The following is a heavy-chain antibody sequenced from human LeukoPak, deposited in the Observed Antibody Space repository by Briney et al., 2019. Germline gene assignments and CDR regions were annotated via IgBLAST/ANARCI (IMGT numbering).Heavy chain of an antibody. V-gene: IGHV4-38-2*02. CDR2: IYHSGST. CDR1: GYSISSGYY. J-gene: IGHJ4*02. CDR3: ARADYSGPFDY. Sequence: SETLSLTCTVSGYSISSGYYWGWIRQPPGKGQEWIGSIYHSGSTYYNPSLKSRVTISVDTSKNQFSLKLSSVTAADTAVYYCARADYSGPFDYWGQGTLVTVSS. D-gene: IGHD3-10*01.